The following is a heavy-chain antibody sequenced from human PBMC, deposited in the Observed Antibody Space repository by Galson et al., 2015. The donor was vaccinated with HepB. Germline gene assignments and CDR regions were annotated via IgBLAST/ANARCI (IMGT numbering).Heavy chain of an antibody. CDR2: ISAYNGNT. Sequence: SVKVSCKASGYTFTSYGISWVRQAPGQGLEWMGWISAYNGNTNYAQKLQGRVTMTTDTSTSTAYMELRSLRSDDTAVYYCVPEAHYYDSSHAPFDPWGQGTLVTVSS. V-gene: IGHV1-18*01. J-gene: IGHJ5*02. CDR1: GYTFTSYG. CDR3: VPEAHYYDSSHAPFDP. D-gene: IGHD3-22*01.